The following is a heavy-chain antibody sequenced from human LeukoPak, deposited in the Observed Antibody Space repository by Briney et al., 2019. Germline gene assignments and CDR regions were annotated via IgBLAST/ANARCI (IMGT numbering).Heavy chain of an antibody. J-gene: IGHJ4*02. CDR2: ISGSGGTT. CDR1: GFTFSSYA. D-gene: IGHD6-19*01. V-gene: IGHV3-23*01. CDR3: ARVRSGGWYDPVDY. Sequence: PGGSLRLSCAASGFTFSSYAMSWVRQAPGKGLEWVSSISGSGGTTYYANSVKGRFTISRDNSKNTLYLQMNSLRAEDTAIYYCARVRSGGWYDPVDYWGQGTLVTVSS.